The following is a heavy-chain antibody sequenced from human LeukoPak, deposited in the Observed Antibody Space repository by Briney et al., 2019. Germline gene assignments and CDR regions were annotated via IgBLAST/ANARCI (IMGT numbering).Heavy chain of an antibody. CDR3: ASVSWSGDY. Sequence: SETLSLTCAVHGGSFSGYCWSWIHQPPGKGLEWIGEINHSGSTNYNPSLKSRVTISVDTSKNQFSLKLSSVTAADTAVYYCASVSWSGDYWGQGTLVTVSS. V-gene: IGHV4-34*01. CDR2: INHSGST. D-gene: IGHD6-13*01. CDR1: GGSFSGYC. J-gene: IGHJ4*02.